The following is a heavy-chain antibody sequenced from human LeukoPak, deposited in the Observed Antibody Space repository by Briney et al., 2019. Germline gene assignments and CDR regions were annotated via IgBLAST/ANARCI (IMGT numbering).Heavy chain of an antibody. CDR3: ARVGPVPATADAFDI. J-gene: IGHJ3*02. Sequence: GESLKISCKGSGYDFSTYWIGWVRQMPGQGLEWMGIIYPGDSDTRNSPSLQGQVTISADKSISTVYLQWSSLKASDTAMYYCARVGPVPATADAFDIWGQGTMVTVSS. V-gene: IGHV5-51*01. CDR1: GYDFSTYW. D-gene: IGHD2-2*01. CDR2: IYPGDSDT.